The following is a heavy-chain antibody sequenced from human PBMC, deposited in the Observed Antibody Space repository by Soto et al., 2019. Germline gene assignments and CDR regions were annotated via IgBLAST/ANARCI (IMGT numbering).Heavy chain of an antibody. V-gene: IGHV4-59*01. CDR3: ARVWGGAFDI. J-gene: IGHJ3*02. CDR2: IYYSGST. CDR1: GGSISSYY. Sequence: QVQLQESGPGLVKPSETLSLTCTVSGGSISSYYWSWIRQPPGKGLEWIGYIYYSGSTNYNPSLKSRVTISVDTSKNQFSLKLRSVTAAHTAVYYCARVWGGAFDIWGQGTMVTVSS. D-gene: IGHD3-10*01.